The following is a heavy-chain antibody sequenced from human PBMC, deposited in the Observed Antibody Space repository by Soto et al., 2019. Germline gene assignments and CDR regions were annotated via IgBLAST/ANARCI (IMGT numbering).Heavy chain of an antibody. V-gene: IGHV4-31*03. CDR1: GGSISSGGYY. Sequence: SETLSLTCTVSGGSISSGGYYWSWIRQHPGKGLEWIGYIYYSGSTYYNPSLKSRVTISVDTSKNQFSLKLSSVTAADTAVYYCASKPPDPYAMDVWDPATTVTLSS. CDR2: IYYSGST. J-gene: IGHJ6*02. CDR3: ASKPPDPYAMDV.